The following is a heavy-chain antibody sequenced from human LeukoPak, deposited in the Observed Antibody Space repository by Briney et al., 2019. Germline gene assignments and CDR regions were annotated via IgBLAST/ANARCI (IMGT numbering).Heavy chain of an antibody. V-gene: IGHV4-39*01. CDR1: GGSISSTYYY. CDR2: FHYSGSN. D-gene: IGHD3-16*01. CDR3: ARQVTFGYAYAYYFDY. Sequence: SETLSLTCTVSGGSISSTYYYWGWIRQPPGKGLEWIGNFHYSGSNSYNPSLKGRVTISVDTSKNQFSLRLSSVTAADTAVYYCARQVTFGYAYAYYFDYWGQGTLVTVSS. J-gene: IGHJ4*02.